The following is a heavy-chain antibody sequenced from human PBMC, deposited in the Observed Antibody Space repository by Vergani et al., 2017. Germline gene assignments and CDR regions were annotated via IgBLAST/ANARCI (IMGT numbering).Heavy chain of an antibody. CDR1: GFTFSDFS. CDR3: ARDCTSGGCPDNYEMDV. J-gene: IGHJ6*02. Sequence: VQLVESGGGLVKPGGSLRLSCAASGFTFSDFSMSWVRQAPGKGLEGVAFIGSSGPYINYADSVKGRFIISRDNTNNSLFLQLRSLRAEDAAVYYCARDCTSGGCPDNYEMDVWGQGATVTVSS. CDR2: IGSSGPYI. D-gene: IGHD2-8*01. V-gene: IGHV3-21*06.